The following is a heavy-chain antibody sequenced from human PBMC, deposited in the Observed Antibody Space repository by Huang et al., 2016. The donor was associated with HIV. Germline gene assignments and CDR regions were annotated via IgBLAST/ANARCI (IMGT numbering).Heavy chain of an antibody. CDR1: GFTFSNAG. J-gene: IGHJ6*03. D-gene: IGHD1-26*01. CDR2: IKSKTDGGAT. V-gene: IGHV3-15*01. Sequence: EVQLVESGGGLVKPGGSLRLSCAVSGFTFSNAGMSWVRQAPGKGLEWVGRIKSKTDGGATDYAAPVKGRFTISRDDSKNTLYLQMNSLKTEDTAVYYCTTPVVGPIDYFYYMDVWGKGTTVTVSS. CDR3: TTPVVGPIDYFYYMDV.